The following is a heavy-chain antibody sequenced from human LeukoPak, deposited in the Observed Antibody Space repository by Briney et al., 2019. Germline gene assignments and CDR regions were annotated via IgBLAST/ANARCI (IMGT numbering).Heavy chain of an antibody. Sequence: PSETLSLTCTVPVGSISSYYWSWIRPPAGKGLEWIGRIFTSGSTNYNPTLKSRVAMSVDTSKNQFSLKLSSVTAADTAVYYCAREELRGYSGYAFDYWGQGTLVTVSS. D-gene: IGHD5-12*01. J-gene: IGHJ4*02. V-gene: IGHV4-4*07. CDR3: AREELRGYSGYAFDY. CDR1: VGSISSYY. CDR2: IFTSGST.